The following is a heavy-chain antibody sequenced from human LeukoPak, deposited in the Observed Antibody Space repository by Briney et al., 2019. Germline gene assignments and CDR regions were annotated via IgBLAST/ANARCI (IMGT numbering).Heavy chain of an antibody. J-gene: IGHJ3*02. Sequence: ASVKVSCKASGYTFTSYDISWVRQAPGQGLEWMGWISAYNGNTNYAQKLQGRVTVTTDTSTSTAYMELRSLRSDDTAVYYCARKSGGSYKGAFDIWGQGTMVTVSS. CDR2: ISAYNGNT. V-gene: IGHV1-18*01. D-gene: IGHD1-26*01. CDR1: GYTFTSYD. CDR3: ARKSGGSYKGAFDI.